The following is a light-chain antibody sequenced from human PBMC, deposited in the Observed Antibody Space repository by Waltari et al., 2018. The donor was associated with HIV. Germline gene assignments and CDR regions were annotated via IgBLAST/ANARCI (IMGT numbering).Light chain of an antibody. CDR1: QSVGNY. Sequence: EIILTQSPGTLSLSPGERATLSCRASQSVGNYLAWYQQKPGQAPRLLIYDASNRATGIPARFSGSGSGTDFTLTISSLEPEDFAVYYCQHRGNWPFGPGTKVDVK. V-gene: IGKV3-11*01. CDR2: DAS. J-gene: IGKJ3*01. CDR3: QHRGNWP.